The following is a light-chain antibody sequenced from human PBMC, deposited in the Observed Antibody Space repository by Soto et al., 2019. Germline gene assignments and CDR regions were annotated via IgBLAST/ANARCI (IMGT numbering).Light chain of an antibody. Sequence: EIVMTQSPATLSVSPGERATLSCRASQSVSSNFAWYQQKPGQAPRLLIYGASTRATDIPATFSGSGSGTEFTLTISSLQSEDFAVYYCQQYNNWPLTFGGGTKVEIK. V-gene: IGKV3-15*01. J-gene: IGKJ4*01. CDR2: GAS. CDR3: QQYNNWPLT. CDR1: QSVSSN.